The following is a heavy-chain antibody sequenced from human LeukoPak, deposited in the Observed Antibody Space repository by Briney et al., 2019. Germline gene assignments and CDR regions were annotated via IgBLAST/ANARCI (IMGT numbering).Heavy chain of an antibody. Sequence: GGSLRLSCAASGLTFSSYAMNWVRQAPGKGLEWVSAISGSGGNTYYADSVKGRFTISRDNSKNTLYLQMNSLRAEDTAVYYWAKAPRDRSASYWGQGTLVNVCS. CDR2: ISGSGGNT. CDR1: GLTFSSYA. J-gene: IGHJ4*02. CDR3: AKAPRDRSASY. V-gene: IGHV3-23*01. D-gene: IGHD1-26*01.